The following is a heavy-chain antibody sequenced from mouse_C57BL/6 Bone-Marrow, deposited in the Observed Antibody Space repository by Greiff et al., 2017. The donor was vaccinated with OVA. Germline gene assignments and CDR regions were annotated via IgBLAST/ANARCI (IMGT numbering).Heavy chain of an antibody. CDR1: GYTFTSYR. J-gene: IGHJ2*01. Sequence: QVQLQQPGAELVRPGTSVKLSCKASGYTFTSYRMHWVKQRPGQGLEWIGVIDPSDSYTNYNQKFKGKATLTVDTSSSTAYMQLSSLTSEDSAVYYCARGFPNLYYFDYWGQGTTLTVSS. CDR2: IDPSDSYT. CDR3: ARGFPNLYYFDY. V-gene: IGHV1-59*01.